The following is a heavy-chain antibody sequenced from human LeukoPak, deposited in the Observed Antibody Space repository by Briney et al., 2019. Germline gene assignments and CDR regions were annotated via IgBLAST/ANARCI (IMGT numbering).Heavy chain of an antibody. CDR1: GGSISSSSYY. CDR3: ARDRYSSSWGYYYYYMDV. J-gene: IGHJ6*03. CDR2: IYSSGNT. Sequence: SETLSLTCTVSGGSISSSSYYWGWVRQSPGEGLEWIGNIYSSGNTYYNASLKSRVTMYIDTSKNQFSLKLSSVTAADTAVYYCARDRYSSSWGYYYYYMDVWGKGTTVTISS. D-gene: IGHD6-13*01. V-gene: IGHV4-39*07.